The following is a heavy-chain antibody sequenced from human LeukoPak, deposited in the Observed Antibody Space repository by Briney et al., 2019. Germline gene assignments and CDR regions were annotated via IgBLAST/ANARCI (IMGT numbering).Heavy chain of an antibody. J-gene: IGHJ4*02. CDR3: ATKRGYSYGYVDY. D-gene: IGHD5-18*01. CDR2: ISAYNGNT. V-gene: IGHV1-69*10. Sequence: GASVKVSCKASGGTFSSYAISWVRQAPGQGLEWMGWISAYNGNTNYAQKFQGRVTITADKSTSTAYMELSSLRSEDTAVYYCATKRGYSYGYVDYWGQGTLVTVSS. CDR1: GGTFSSYA.